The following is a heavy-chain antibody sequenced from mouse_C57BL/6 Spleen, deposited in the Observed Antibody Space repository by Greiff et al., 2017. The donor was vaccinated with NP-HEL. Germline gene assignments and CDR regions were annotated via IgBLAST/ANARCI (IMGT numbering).Heavy chain of an antibody. Sequence: QVQLQQPGAELVMPGASVKLSCKASGYTFTSYWMHWVKQRPGQGLEWIGEIDPSDSYTNYNQKFKGKSTLTVDKSSSTAYMQLSSLTSEDSAVYYCASYYCGSSYSFAYWGQGTLVTVSA. CDR1: GYTFTSYW. D-gene: IGHD1-1*01. CDR3: ASYYCGSSYSFAY. V-gene: IGHV1-69*01. J-gene: IGHJ3*01. CDR2: IDPSDSYT.